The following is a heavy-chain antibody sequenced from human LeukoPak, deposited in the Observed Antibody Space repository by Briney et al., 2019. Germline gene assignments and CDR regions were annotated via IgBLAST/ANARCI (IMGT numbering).Heavy chain of an antibody. CDR1: GGSISSDSYY. J-gene: IGHJ3*02. CDR3: ARDGTASMVWVNAFDI. Sequence: SETLSLTCTVSGGSISSDSYYWSWIRQPAGKGLEWIGRIYTSGSTNYNPSLKSRVTISVDTSKNQFSLKLSSVTAADTAVYYCARDGTASMVWVNAFDIWGQGTMVTVSS. CDR2: IYTSGST. D-gene: IGHD3-10*01. V-gene: IGHV4-61*02.